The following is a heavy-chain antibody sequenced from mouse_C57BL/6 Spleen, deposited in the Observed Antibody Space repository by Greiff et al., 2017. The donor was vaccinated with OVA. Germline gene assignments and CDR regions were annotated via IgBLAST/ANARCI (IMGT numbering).Heavy chain of an antibody. CDR3: ARLGRDYFAMDY. J-gene: IGHJ4*01. Sequence: EVKLMESGPELVKPGASVKMSCKASGYTFTDYNMHWVKQSHGKSLEWIGYINPNNGGTSYNQKFKGKATLTVNKSSSTAYMELRSLTSKDSAVYYCARLGRDYFAMDYWGQGTSVTVSS. V-gene: IGHV1-22*01. CDR2: INPNNGGT. D-gene: IGHD4-1*01. CDR1: GYTFTDYN.